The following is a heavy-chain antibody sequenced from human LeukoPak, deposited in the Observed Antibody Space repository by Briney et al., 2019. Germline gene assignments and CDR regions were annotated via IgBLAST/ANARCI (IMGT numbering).Heavy chain of an antibody. CDR1: GGSISSGNYY. D-gene: IGHD3-16*01. CDR2: IFATGST. Sequence: SQTLSLTCTVSGGSISSGNYYWSWIRQPAGKGLEWIGRIFATGSTDYNPSLKSRITISVDTSKNQFSLKLSSVTAADTAMYFCARDPFLYRDAFDIWGQGTMVTVSS. V-gene: IGHV4-61*02. J-gene: IGHJ3*02. CDR3: ARDPFLYRDAFDI.